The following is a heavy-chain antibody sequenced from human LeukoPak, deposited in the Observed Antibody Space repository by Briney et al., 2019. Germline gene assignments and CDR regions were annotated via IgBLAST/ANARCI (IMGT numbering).Heavy chain of an antibody. CDR1: GYTLTELS. J-gene: IGHJ6*02. D-gene: IGHD3-22*01. CDR2: ISAYNGNT. Sequence: ASVKVSCKVSGYTLTELSMHWVRQAPGKGLEWMGWISAYNGNTNYAQKLQGRVTMTTDTSTSTAYMELRSLRSDDTAVYYCARDDKKSGMDVWGQGTTVTVSS. CDR3: ARDDKKSGMDV. V-gene: IGHV1-18*01.